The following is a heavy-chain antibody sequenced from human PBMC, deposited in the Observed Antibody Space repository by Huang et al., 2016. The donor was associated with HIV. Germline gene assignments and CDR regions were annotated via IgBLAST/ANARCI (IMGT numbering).Heavy chain of an antibody. CDR2: ISYDAKTK. D-gene: IGHD6-13*01. CDR3: AKGGSAAAVLDF. Sequence: QVQLVESGGGVVQPGRSLRISCAASGFTFSSYGMHWVRQAPGKGVGWVAVISYDAKTKYYADYGKGRFSISRDNSKTTVYLQLNSLRLEDTAVYYCAKGGSAAAVLDFWGQGTLVTVSS. CDR1: GFTFSSYG. J-gene: IGHJ4*02. V-gene: IGHV3-30*18.